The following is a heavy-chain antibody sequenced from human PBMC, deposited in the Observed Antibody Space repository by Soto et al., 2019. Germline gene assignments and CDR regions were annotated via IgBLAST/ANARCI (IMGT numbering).Heavy chain of an antibody. Sequence: PGGSLILSCAASGFTFSDYYVTWIRQAPGKGLEWLSYISGSGSTISYADSVKGRFTISRDNAKKSLYLQMNSLRAEDTAVYYCARDDSSGWYGYWGQGTLVTVS. J-gene: IGHJ4*02. CDR3: ARDDSSGWYGY. CDR2: ISGSGSTI. CDR1: GFTFSDYY. V-gene: IGHV3-11*01. D-gene: IGHD6-19*01.